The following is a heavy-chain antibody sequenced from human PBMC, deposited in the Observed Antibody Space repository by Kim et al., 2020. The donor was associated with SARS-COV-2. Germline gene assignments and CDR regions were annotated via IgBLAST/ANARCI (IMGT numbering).Heavy chain of an antibody. V-gene: IGHV3-30-3*01. CDR1: GFTFSSYA. CDR2: ISYDGSNK. Sequence: GGSLRLSCAASGFTFSSYAMHWVRQAPGKGLEWVAVISYDGSNKYYADSVKGRFTISRDNSKNTLYLQMNSLRAEDTAVYYCARDKLDGRGTLLFDYWGQGTLVTVSS. D-gene: IGHD6-6*01. J-gene: IGHJ4*02. CDR3: ARDKLDGRGTLLFDY.